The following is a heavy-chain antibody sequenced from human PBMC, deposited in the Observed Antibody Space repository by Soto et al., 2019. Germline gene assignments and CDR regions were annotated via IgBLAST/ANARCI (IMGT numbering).Heavy chain of an antibody. D-gene: IGHD4-17*01. CDR3: AKDRYGATTGGAFDI. Sequence: GGSLRLSCAASGFTFDDYAMHWVRQAPGKGLEWVSGISWNSGSIGYADPVKGRFTISRDNAKNSLYLQMNSLRAEDTALYYCAKDRYGATTGGAFDIWGQGTMVTVSS. CDR2: ISWNSGSI. J-gene: IGHJ3*02. V-gene: IGHV3-9*01. CDR1: GFTFDDYA.